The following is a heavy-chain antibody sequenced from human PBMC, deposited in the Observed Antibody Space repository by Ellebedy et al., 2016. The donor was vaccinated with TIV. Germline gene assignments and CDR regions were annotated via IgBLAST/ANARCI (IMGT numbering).Heavy chain of an antibody. D-gene: IGHD5-18*01. Sequence: GGSLRLSCAAFGFTFSNAWMNWVRQAPGKALEWVGRIKSKTDGGAADYAAPVKGRFTISRDDSKNTLYLQMNSLKTEDTAVYFCTTVYRYNYDSVWGQGTLVTVSS. CDR1: GFTFSNAW. CDR3: TTVYRYNYDSV. V-gene: IGHV3-15*01. CDR2: IKSKTDGGAA. J-gene: IGHJ4*02.